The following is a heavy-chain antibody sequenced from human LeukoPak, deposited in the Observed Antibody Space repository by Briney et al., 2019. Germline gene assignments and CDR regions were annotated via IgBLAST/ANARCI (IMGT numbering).Heavy chain of an antibody. CDR3: ARVISSGWYLVDY. J-gene: IGHJ4*02. CDR2: ISSSSSTI. V-gene: IGHV3-48*01. D-gene: IGHD6-19*01. Sequence: RGSLRLSCAASGFTYSSYSMNWVRQAPGKGLEWVSYISSSSSTIYYADSVKGRSTISRDNAKNSLYLQMNSLRAEDTAVYYCARVISSGWYLVDYWGQGTLVTVSS. CDR1: GFTYSSYS.